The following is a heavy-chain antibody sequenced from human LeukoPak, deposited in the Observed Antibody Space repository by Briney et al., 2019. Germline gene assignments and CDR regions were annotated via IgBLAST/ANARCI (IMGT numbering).Heavy chain of an antibody. D-gene: IGHD3-22*01. Sequence: ASVKVSCKASGYPFSSYDIHWVRQAPGQGLEWMGIINPSGGSTSYAQKFQGRVTVTRDTSTSTVYMELSSLRFEDTAVYYCARDSAGVNYPYDPWGQGTLVTVSS. J-gene: IGHJ5*02. CDR3: ARDSAGVNYPYDP. V-gene: IGHV1-46*01. CDR2: INPSGGST. CDR1: GYPFSSYD.